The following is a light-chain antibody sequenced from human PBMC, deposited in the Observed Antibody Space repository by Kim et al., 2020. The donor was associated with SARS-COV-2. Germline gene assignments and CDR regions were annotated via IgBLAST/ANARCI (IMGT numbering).Light chain of an antibody. V-gene: IGKV1-39*01. CDR1: QYISSY. CDR3: QQTYSTPRT. J-gene: IGKJ1*01. CDR2: GAS. Sequence: ASVGDRVTITCRASQYISSYLNWYQQKPGKAPNVLLYGASILQSGVPSRFSGSESGTEFTLTINSLQPEDFATYYCQQTYSTPRTFGQGTKVEIK.